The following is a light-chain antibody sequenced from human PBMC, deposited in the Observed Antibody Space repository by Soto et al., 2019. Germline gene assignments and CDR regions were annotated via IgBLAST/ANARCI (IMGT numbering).Light chain of an antibody. V-gene: IGLV2-14*01. CDR1: SSDVGGYNY. CDR3: SSFTSSSTLYV. Sequence: LTQPASVSGSPGQSITISCTGTSSDVGGYNYVSWYQQHPGKAPKLMIYDVSNRPSGVSNRFSGSKSGNTASLTISGLQAEDEADYYCSSFTSSSTLYVFGTGTKVTVL. J-gene: IGLJ1*01. CDR2: DVS.